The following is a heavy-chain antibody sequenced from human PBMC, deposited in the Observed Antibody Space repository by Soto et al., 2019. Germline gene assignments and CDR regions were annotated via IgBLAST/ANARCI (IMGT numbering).Heavy chain of an antibody. CDR2: IYYSGST. J-gene: IGHJ5*02. V-gene: IGHV4-39*01. Sequence: QLQLQESGPGLVKPSETLSLTCSVSGGSISSSSYFWGWIRQPPGKGLEWIGSIYYSGSTYYNPSLKXRXTXSLXTSKTQFSRKLSSVTAADTAVYYCARHPSDFWFDPWGQGTLVTVSS. CDR3: ARHPSDFWFDP. CDR1: GGSISSSSYF. D-gene: IGHD2-21*02.